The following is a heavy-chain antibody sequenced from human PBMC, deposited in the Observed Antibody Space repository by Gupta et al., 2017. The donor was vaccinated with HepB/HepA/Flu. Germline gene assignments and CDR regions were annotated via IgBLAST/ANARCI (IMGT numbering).Heavy chain of an antibody. J-gene: IGHJ4*02. D-gene: IGHD3-3*01. CDR1: GFILRTHL. V-gene: IGHV3-74*01. CDR2: IKGDGTTT. CDR3: VKGNDYWSGFLDY. Sequence: EVQLVEFGGGLVQPGGSLRLSFAASGFILRTHLMHWVRQVPGKGLEWVSNIKGDGTTTTYADSVKGRFSMSRDNAKNTVYLQLNNVRVEDTAVYYCVKGNDYWSGFLDYWGQGVLVTVS.